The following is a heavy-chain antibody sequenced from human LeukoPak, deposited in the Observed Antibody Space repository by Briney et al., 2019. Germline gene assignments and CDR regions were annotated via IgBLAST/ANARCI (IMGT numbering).Heavy chain of an antibody. D-gene: IGHD5-12*01. Sequence: GASVKVSCKASGYTFTGYYMHWVRQAPGQGLEWMGWINPNSGGTNYARKFQGRVTMTRDTSISTAYMELSRLRSDDTAVYYCARGPVHVDIVATQHFDYWGQGTLITVSS. CDR3: ARGPVHVDIVATQHFDY. J-gene: IGHJ4*02. CDR1: GYTFTGYY. CDR2: INPNSGGT. V-gene: IGHV1-2*02.